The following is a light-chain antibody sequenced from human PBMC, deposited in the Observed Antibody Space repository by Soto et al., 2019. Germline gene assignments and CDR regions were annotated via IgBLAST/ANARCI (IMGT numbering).Light chain of an antibody. J-gene: IGLJ1*01. V-gene: IGLV2-14*03. CDR2: DVA. CDR3: MSFTSSNTYV. CDR1: SSDVGAYNF. Sequence: QCVLTQPASVSGSPGQSITISCTGTSSDVGAYNFVSWSQHYPDKAPKVVIYDVANRPSGVSYRFSASKSGNTASLTISGLQAEDEADYYCMSFTSSNTYVFGTGTKVTVL.